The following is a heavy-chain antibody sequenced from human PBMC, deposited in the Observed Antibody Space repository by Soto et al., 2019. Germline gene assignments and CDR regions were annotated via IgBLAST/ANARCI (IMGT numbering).Heavy chain of an antibody. CDR3: ARDQGHYYDSSGYLGYYFDY. CDR1: GFTFSSYG. V-gene: IGHV3-33*01. CDR2: IWYDGNNK. Sequence: QVQLVESGGGVVQPGRSLRLSCAASGFTFSSYGMHWVRQAPGKGVEWVAVIWYDGNNKYYADSVKGRFTISRDNSKNTLYLQMSTLRAEDTAVYYCARDQGHYYDSSGYLGYYFDYWGQGTLVTVSS. D-gene: IGHD3-22*01. J-gene: IGHJ4*02.